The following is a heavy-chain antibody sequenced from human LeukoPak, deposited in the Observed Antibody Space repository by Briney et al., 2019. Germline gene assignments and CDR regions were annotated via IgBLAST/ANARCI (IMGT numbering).Heavy chain of an antibody. D-gene: IGHD2-2*01. CDR2: IYYSGST. V-gene: IGHV4-30-4*08. Sequence: KSSQTLSLTCTVPGGSISSGDYYWSWIRQPPGKGLEWIGYIYYSGSTYYNPSLKSRVTISVDTSKNQFSLKLSSVTAADTAEYYCARDIVVVPAAASPAFDIWGQGTMVTVSS. J-gene: IGHJ3*02. CDR3: ARDIVVVPAAASPAFDI. CDR1: GGSISSGDYY.